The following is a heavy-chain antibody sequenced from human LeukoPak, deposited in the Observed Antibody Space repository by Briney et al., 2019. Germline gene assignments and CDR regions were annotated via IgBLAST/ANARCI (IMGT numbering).Heavy chain of an antibody. D-gene: IGHD3-3*01. CDR1: GFTFSSYW. CDR3: ARVTVGYYDFWSGYSGYFDY. CDR2: INSDGSST. J-gene: IGHJ4*02. V-gene: IGHV3-74*01. Sequence: GGPLRLSCAASGFTFSSYWMHWVRQAPGKGLVWVLRINSDGSSTSYADSVKGRFTISRDNAKNTLYLQMNSLRAEDTAVYYCARVTVGYYDFWSGYSGYFDYWGQGTLVTVSS.